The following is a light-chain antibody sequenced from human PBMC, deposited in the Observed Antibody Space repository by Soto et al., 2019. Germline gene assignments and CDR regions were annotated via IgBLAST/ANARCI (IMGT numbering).Light chain of an antibody. V-gene: IGLV2-8*01. Sequence: QSALTQPPSASGSPGQSVTISCIGTSSDVGRYNYVSWYQQHPGKAPKLMIYEVSKRPSGVPDRFSGSKSGNTASLTVSGLQAEDEADYYCSSYAASNNLGVFGGGTKVTVL. CDR1: SSDVGRYNY. CDR2: EVS. J-gene: IGLJ2*01. CDR3: SSYAASNNLGV.